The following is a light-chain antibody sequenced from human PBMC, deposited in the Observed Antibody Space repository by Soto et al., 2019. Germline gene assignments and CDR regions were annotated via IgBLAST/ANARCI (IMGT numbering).Light chain of an antibody. CDR3: QHLINYPIT. Sequence: DIQMTQSPSSLSASVGDRFTIACRASQSISSYLNWYLQKPGKAPKLLIYAASTLQSGVPSRFSGSGSGTEFTLTISSLQPEDFATYYCQHLINYPITFGQGTRLEIK. J-gene: IGKJ5*01. CDR1: QSISSY. V-gene: IGKV1-9*01. CDR2: AAS.